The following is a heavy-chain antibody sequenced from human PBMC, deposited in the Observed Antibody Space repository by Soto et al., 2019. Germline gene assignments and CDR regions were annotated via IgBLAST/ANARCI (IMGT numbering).Heavy chain of an antibody. J-gene: IGHJ5*02. CDR1: GYTFTGYY. D-gene: IGHD3-3*01. V-gene: IGHV1-2*04. CDR3: ARGYYDFWSRFDP. Sequence: ASVKVSCKASGYTFTGYYMHWVRQAPGQGLEWMGWINPNSGGTNYAQKFQGWVTMTRDTSISTAYMELSRLRSDDTAVYYCARGYYDFWSRFDPWGQGTLVTVSS. CDR2: INPNSGGT.